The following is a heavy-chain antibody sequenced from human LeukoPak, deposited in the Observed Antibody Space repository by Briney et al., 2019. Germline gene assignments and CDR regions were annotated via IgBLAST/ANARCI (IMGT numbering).Heavy chain of an antibody. J-gene: IGHJ6*03. D-gene: IGHD3-10*01. CDR1: GFTFGDYA. CDR2: IRSKAYGGTT. CDR3: THMVRDYYSYYYMDV. Sequence: GGSLRLSCTASGFTFGDYAMSWVRQAPGKGLEWVGFIRSKAYGGTTEYAASVKGRFTISRDDSKSIAYLQMNSLKTEDTAVYYCTHMVRDYYSYYYMDVWGKGTTVTISS. V-gene: IGHV3-49*04.